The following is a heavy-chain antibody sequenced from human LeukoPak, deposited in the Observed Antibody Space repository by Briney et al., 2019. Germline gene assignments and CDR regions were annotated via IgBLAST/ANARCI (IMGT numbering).Heavy chain of an antibody. CDR2: FDPEDGET. D-gene: IGHD7-27*01. V-gene: IGHV1-24*01. Sequence: ASVKVSCKVSGYTLTEFSMHWVRQAPGKGLEWMGSFDPEDGETIYVQKFQGRVTMTEDTSTDTAYMELSSLRFDDTAVYYCARDFAWGSGGAPIDDNWLDPWGQGTLVTVSS. CDR1: GYTLTEFS. J-gene: IGHJ5*02. CDR3: ARDFAWGSGGAPIDDNWLDP.